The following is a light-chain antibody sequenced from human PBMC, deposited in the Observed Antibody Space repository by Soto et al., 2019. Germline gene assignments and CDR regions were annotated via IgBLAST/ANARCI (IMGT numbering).Light chain of an antibody. J-gene: IGKJ1*01. V-gene: IGKV3-11*01. CDR3: QQRSDWPWT. CDR2: EAS. CDR1: ESVSNY. Sequence: TQSPSTLSGSVGDRVTITCRASESVSNYLAWYQQKPGQAPRLLMYEASTRATGIPARFSGGGSGTDFTLTISSLEPEDFAVYYCQQRSDWPWTFGQGTKVDIK.